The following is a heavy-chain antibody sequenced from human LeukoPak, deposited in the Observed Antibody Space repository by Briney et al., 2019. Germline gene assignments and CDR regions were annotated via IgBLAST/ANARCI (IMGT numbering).Heavy chain of an antibody. Sequence: GGSLRLSCAASGFAFSYYAMSWVRQAPGKGLEWVSTIGGSGDSTYYADSVKGRFTISRDNPKRTLYLQMNSLRVEDTAVYYCAKMGGYDLGPFDYWAREPWSPSPQ. CDR3: AKMGGYDLGPFDY. D-gene: IGHD5-12*01. V-gene: IGHV3-23*01. CDR1: GFAFSYYA. J-gene: IGHJ4*02. CDR2: IGGSGDST.